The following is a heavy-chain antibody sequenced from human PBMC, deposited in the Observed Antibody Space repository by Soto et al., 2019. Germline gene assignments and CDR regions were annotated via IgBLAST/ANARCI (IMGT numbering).Heavy chain of an antibody. J-gene: IGHJ4*02. CDR2: IYYSGST. CDR1: GCSISSYY. D-gene: IGHD1-26*01. V-gene: IGHV4-59*08. Sequence: SETLSLTCTVSGCSISSYYWSWIRQPPGKGLEWIGYIYYSGSTNYSPSLKSRVTISVDTSKNQFSLKLSSVTAAATAVYYCARLGGSYAVPHFDYWAQGSL. CDR3: ARLGGSYAVPHFDY.